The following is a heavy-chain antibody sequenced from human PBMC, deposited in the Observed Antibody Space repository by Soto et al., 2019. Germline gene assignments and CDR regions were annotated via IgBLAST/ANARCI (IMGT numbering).Heavy chain of an antibody. V-gene: IGHV4-34*01. CDR1: GGSFSGYY. Sequence: PSETLSLSCAVYGGSFSGYYWSWIRQPPGKGLEWIGEINHSGSTNYNPSPKSRVTISVDTSKNQFSLKLSSVTAADTAVYYCARGRYYDSSGYYPFDYWGQGTPVTVSS. CDR3: ARGRYYDSSGYYPFDY. D-gene: IGHD3-22*01. J-gene: IGHJ4*02. CDR2: INHSGST.